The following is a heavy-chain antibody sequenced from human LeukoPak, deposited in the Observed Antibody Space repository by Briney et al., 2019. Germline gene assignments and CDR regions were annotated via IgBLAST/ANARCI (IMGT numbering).Heavy chain of an antibody. CDR1: GGSISSSSYY. Sequence: PSETLSLTCTVSGGSISSSSYYWGWIRQPPGKGLGWIGSIYYSGSTYYNPSLKSRVTISVDTSKNQFSLKLSSVTAADTAVYYCARHRQWLVLQEIGYWGQGTLVTVSS. D-gene: IGHD6-19*01. V-gene: IGHV4-39*01. CDR3: ARHRQWLVLQEIGY. CDR2: IYYSGST. J-gene: IGHJ4*02.